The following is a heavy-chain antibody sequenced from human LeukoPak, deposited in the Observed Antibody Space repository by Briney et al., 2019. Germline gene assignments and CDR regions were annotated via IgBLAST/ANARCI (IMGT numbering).Heavy chain of an antibody. V-gene: IGHV4-34*01. CDR1: GGSFSSYY. CDR2: INHSGST. Sequence: PSETLSLTCAVYGGSFSSYYWSWIRQPPGKGLELIGEINHSGSTNYNPSLKSRVTISVDTSKNQFSLKLSSVTAADTAVYYCARGERWFDPWGQGTLVTVSS. CDR3: ARGERWFDP. D-gene: IGHD1-1*01. J-gene: IGHJ5*02.